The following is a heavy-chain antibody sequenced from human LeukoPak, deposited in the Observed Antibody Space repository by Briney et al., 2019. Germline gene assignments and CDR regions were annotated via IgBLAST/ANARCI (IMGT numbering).Heavy chain of an antibody. J-gene: IGHJ6*03. CDR2: INPNSGNA. D-gene: IGHD1-26*01. CDR3: ARALAWGGSSYSYYYMDV. Sequence: ASVKVSCKASGYTFSDYDINWVRQATGQGLEWMGWINPNSGNAGYAQKFQGRVTMARNTSISTAYMELSSLRSEDTAVYYCARALAWGGSSYSYYYMDVWDKGTTVTVSS. CDR1: GYTFSDYD. V-gene: IGHV1-8*01.